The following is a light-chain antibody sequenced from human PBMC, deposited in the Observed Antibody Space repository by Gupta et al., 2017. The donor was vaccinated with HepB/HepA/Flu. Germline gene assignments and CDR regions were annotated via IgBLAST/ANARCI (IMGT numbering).Light chain of an antibody. CDR2: AAS. V-gene: IGKV1-39*01. J-gene: IGKJ2*01. Sequence: DIQMTQSPSSLSASVGDRVTITCRASQSISSYLNWYQQKPGKAPKLLIYAASSWQSGVPSRFSGSGSGTDLTLTISSRQPEDFATYYCQESDSNPRYTFGQGTKLEIK. CDR3: QESDSNPRYT. CDR1: QSISSY.